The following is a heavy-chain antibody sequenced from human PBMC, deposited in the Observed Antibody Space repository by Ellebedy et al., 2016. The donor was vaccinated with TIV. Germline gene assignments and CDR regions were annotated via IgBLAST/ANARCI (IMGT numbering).Heavy chain of an antibody. Sequence: MPGGSLRLSCAVSGGSVSSNHWWSWVRQPPGKGLEWIGDIFHSGSTNYNPSLKSRVTISVDKSKNQFSLKLTSVTAADTAVYYCGRYYDSSGGSFFDYWGQGTLVTVSS. D-gene: IGHD3-22*01. CDR3: GRYYDSSGGSFFDY. CDR2: IFHSGST. J-gene: IGHJ4*02. CDR1: GGSVSSNHW. V-gene: IGHV4-4*02.